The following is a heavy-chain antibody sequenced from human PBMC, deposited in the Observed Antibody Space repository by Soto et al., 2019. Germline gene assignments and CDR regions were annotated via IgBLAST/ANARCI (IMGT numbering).Heavy chain of an antibody. CDR3: ARARPTLAAAGTGGNNWFDP. CDR1: GYTFTSYA. Sequence: ASVKVSCKASGYTFTSYAMNWVRQAPGQGLEWMGWINTNTGNPTYAQGFTGRFVFSLDTSVSTAYLQICSLKAEDTAVYYCARARPTLAAAGTGGNNWFDPWGQGTLVTSPQ. CDR2: INTNTGNP. J-gene: IGHJ5*02. D-gene: IGHD6-13*01. V-gene: IGHV7-4-1*01.